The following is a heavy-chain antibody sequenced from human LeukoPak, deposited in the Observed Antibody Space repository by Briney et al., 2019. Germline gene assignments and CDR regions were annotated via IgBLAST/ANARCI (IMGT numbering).Heavy chain of an antibody. J-gene: IGHJ4*02. D-gene: IGHD3-16*02. Sequence: GGSLRLSCAASGFTFSDYYMSWIRQAPGKGLEWVSYIGPSGTTVFYADSVRGRFTISRDNAKNSLYLQMNSLRAEDTAVYYCARGSYLITFGGLIVWGQGTLVTVSS. CDR1: GFTFSDYY. V-gene: IGHV3-11*04. CDR2: IGPSGTTV. CDR3: ARGSYLITFGGLIV.